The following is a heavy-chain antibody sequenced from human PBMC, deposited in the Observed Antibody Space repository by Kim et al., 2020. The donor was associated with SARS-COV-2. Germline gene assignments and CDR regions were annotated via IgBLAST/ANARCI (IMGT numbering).Heavy chain of an antibody. J-gene: IGHJ4*02. CDR3: AREGYGSGFTHG. Sequence: SLSLSFSSSFFPFLLSRLPWVRPAPGKGLEFVFFSLFFLLSIYFVYSVTFLFSLTLSPAPNSLYLQMNSLRAEDTAVYYCAREGYGSGFTHGWGQGTLVTVSS. CDR2: SLFFLLSI. D-gene: IGHD3-10*01. V-gene: IGHV3-48*04. CDR1: FFPFLLSR.